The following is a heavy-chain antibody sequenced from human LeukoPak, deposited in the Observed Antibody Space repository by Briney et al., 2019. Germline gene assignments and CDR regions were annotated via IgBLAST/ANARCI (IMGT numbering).Heavy chain of an antibody. D-gene: IGHD1-26*01. V-gene: IGHV1-24*01. J-gene: IGHJ6*02. CDR3: ATGIGSYYYYGMDV. CDR1: GYTLTELS. CDR2: FDPEDGET. Sequence: ASVNVSFTVSGYTLTELSMHWVRQAPGKGLEWMGGFDPEDGETIYAQKFQGRVTMTEDTSTDTAYMELSSLRSEDTAVYYCATGIGSYYYYGMDVWGQGTTVTVSS.